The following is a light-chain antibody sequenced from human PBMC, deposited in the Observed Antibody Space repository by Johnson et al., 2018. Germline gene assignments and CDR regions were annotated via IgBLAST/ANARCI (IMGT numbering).Light chain of an antibody. CDR2: ENN. CDR1: SSNIGNNY. Sequence: QSVLTQPPSVSAAPGQKVTISCSGSSSNIGNNYVSWYQQLPGTAPKLLIYENNKRPSGIPDRFSGSKSGTSATLGITGLQTGDGAEYYCGTWDRSLSAGDVFGTGTKVTVL. V-gene: IGLV1-51*02. J-gene: IGLJ1*01. CDR3: GTWDRSLSAGDV.